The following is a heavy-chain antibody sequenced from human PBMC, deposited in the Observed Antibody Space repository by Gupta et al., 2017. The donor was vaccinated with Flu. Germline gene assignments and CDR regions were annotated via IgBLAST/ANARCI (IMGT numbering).Heavy chain of an antibody. CDR1: GFTFSSYG. V-gene: IGHV3-33*01. Sequence: QVQLVESGGGVVQPGRSLRLSCAASGFTFSSYGMHWVRQAPGKGLEWVAVIWYDGSNKYYADSVKGRFTIPRDNSKNTLYLQMNSLRAEDTAVYYCARGAGDRYFDYWGQGTLVTVSS. D-gene: IGHD3-10*01. CDR3: ARGAGDRYFDY. CDR2: IWYDGSNK. J-gene: IGHJ4*02.